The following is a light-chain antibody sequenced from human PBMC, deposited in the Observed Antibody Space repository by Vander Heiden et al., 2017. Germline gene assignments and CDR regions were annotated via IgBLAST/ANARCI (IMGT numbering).Light chain of an antibody. J-gene: IGKJ1*01. CDR3: QQYDSSPVR. Sequence: EIVLTQSPGTLSLSPGDRATFSSRASQSVSSSYLAWYQHKPGQAPRLLIYGASSGSGTDFTLTISRLEPEDFAVYYCQQYDSSPVRFGQGTKVEIK. CDR1: QSVSSSY. V-gene: IGKV3-20*01. CDR2: GAS.